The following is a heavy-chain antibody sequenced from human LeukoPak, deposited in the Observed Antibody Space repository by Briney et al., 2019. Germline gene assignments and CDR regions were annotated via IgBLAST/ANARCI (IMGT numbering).Heavy chain of an antibody. CDR3: ARDLLTYYDSSGELDY. D-gene: IGHD3-22*01. Sequence: PGGSLRLSCAASGFTFSSYWMSWVRQAPGKGLEWVANIKQDGSEKYYVDSVKGRFTISRDNAKNSLYLQMNSLRAEDTAVYYCARDLLTYYDSSGELDYWGQGTLVTVSS. CDR2: IKQDGSEK. V-gene: IGHV3-7*01. J-gene: IGHJ4*02. CDR1: GFTFSSYW.